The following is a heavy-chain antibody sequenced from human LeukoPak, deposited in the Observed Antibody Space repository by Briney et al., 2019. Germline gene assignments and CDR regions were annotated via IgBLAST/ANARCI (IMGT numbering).Heavy chain of an antibody. CDR3: ARPAGAGLAAAGFWYFDL. D-gene: IGHD6-13*01. V-gene: IGHV4-39*01. J-gene: IGHJ2*01. Sequence: SETLSLTCTVSGGSISSSSYYWGWIRQPPGKGLEWIGSIYYSGSTYYNPSLKSRVTISVDTYKNQFSLKLSSVTAADTAVYYCARPAGAGLAAAGFWYFDLWGRGTLVTVSS. CDR1: GGSISSSSYY. CDR2: IYYSGST.